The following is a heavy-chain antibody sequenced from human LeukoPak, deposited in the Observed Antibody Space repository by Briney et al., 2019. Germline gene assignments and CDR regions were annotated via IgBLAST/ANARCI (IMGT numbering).Heavy chain of an antibody. CDR3: ARDGQWLTSNWFDP. V-gene: IGHV4-4*07. J-gene: IGHJ5*02. D-gene: IGHD6-19*01. Sequence: SETVSLTCTISGGSISSYYWSWIRQPAGKGLEWIGRLYTGGSTNYNSSLKSRVTMSVDTSKNQFSLKLSSVTAADTAVYYCARDGQWLTSNWFDPWGQGTLVTVSS. CDR1: GGSISSYY. CDR2: LYTGGST.